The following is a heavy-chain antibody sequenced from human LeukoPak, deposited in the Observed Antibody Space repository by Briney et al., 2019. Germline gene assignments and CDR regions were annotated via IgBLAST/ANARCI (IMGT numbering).Heavy chain of an antibody. Sequence: ASVKVSCKASGYTFTSYDINWVRQATGQGLEWMGWMNPNSGNTGYAQKFQGRVTITRDMSTSTVYMELSSLRSEDTAVYYCARGVDSSGYYLPQEFDYWGQGTLVTVSS. CDR2: MNPNSGNT. J-gene: IGHJ4*02. CDR1: GYTFTSYD. V-gene: IGHV1-8*03. CDR3: ARGVDSSGYYLPQEFDY. D-gene: IGHD3-22*01.